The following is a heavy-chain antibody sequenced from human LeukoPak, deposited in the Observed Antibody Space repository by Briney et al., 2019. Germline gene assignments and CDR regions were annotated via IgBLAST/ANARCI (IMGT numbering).Heavy chain of an antibody. Sequence: GGSLRLSCAASGFTFSSFAMSWVRQAPGKGLEWVSAISGSGGSTYYADSVKGRFTISRDNSKNTLYLQMNSLRAEDTAVYYCAKGSHYYDSSGYFFWGQGTLVTVSS. CDR3: AKGSHYYDSSGYFF. J-gene: IGHJ4*02. CDR2: ISGSGGST. CDR1: GFTFSSFA. D-gene: IGHD3-22*01. V-gene: IGHV3-23*01.